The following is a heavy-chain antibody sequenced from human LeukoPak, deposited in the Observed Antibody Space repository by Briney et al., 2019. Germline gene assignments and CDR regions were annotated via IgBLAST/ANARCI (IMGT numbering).Heavy chain of an antibody. CDR2: INTNTGNP. CDR1: GYTFTSYG. CDR3: ARGSSSEPFDY. Sequence: GASVKVSCKASGYTFTSYGISWVRQAPGQGLEWMGWINTNTGNPTYAQGFTGRFVFSLDTSVSTAYLQISSLKAEDTAVYYCARGSSSEPFDYWGQGTLVTVSS. D-gene: IGHD6-19*01. J-gene: IGHJ4*02. V-gene: IGHV7-4-1*02.